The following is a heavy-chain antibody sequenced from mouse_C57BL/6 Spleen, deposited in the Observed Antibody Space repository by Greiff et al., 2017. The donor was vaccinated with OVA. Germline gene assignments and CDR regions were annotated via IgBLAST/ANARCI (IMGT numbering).Heavy chain of an antibody. J-gene: IGHJ2*01. CDR2: INPNNGGT. D-gene: IGHD1-1*01. CDR3: ARRDYYGSGGDY. V-gene: IGHV1-22*01. Sequence: EVKLMESGPELVKPGASVKMSCKASGYTFTDYNMHWVKQSHGKSLEWIGYINPNNGGTSYNQKFKGKATLTVNKSSSTAYMELRSLTSEDSAVYYCARRDYYGSGGDYWGQGTTLTVSS. CDR1: GYTFTDYN.